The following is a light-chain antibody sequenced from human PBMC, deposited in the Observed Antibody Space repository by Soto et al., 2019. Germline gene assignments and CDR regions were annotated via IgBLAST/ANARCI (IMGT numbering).Light chain of an antibody. J-gene: IGLJ1*01. Sequence: QXALTQPRAVSGSPGQSVTISCTGTSSDVGGYYFVSWYQQHPGKAPKLMIYDVTKRPSGVPDRFSGSKSGNTASLTISGLQAEDEAEYYCCSYAGSFNYVFGTGTKVTVL. CDR1: SSDVGGYYF. CDR2: DVT. CDR3: CSYAGSFNYV. V-gene: IGLV2-11*01.